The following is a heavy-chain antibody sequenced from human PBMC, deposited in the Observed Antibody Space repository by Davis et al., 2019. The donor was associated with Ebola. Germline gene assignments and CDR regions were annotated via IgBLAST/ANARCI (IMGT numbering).Heavy chain of an antibody. CDR3: ARDDRRLSYYYYGMDV. CDR2: IKQDGSEK. J-gene: IGHJ6*02. CDR1: GFTFSSYW. D-gene: IGHD6-25*01. Sequence: GGSLRLSCAASGFTFSSYWMSWVRQAPGKGLEWVANIKQDGSEKYYVDSVKGRFTISRENAKNSLYLQMNSLRAEDTAVYYCARDDRRLSYYYYGMDVWGQGTTVTVSS. V-gene: IGHV3-7*01.